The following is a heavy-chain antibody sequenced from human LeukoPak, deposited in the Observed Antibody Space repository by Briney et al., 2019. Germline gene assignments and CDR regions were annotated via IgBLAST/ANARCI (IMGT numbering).Heavy chain of an antibody. CDR3: ARFLPQKWELPGNWFDP. CDR1: GGTFSSYA. D-gene: IGHD1-26*01. J-gene: IGHJ5*02. Sequence: SVKVSCKASGGTFSSYAISWVRQAPGQGLEGMGGIIPIFGTANYAQKFQGRVTITADKSTSTAYMDLRSLRSDDTAVYYCARFLPQKWELPGNWFDPWGQGTLVTVSS. V-gene: IGHV1-69*06. CDR2: IIPIFGTA.